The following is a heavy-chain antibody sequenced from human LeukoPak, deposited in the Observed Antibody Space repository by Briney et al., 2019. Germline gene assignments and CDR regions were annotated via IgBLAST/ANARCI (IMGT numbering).Heavy chain of an antibody. CDR1: GFTFSSYY. J-gene: IGHJ4*02. V-gene: IGHV3-20*04. D-gene: IGHD2-15*01. Sequence: PGGSLRLSCAASGFTFSSYYMSWVRQAPGKGLEWVSDINWNGGSTGYADSVKGRFTISRDNAKNSLYLQMNSLRAEDTALYYCAGGGGWYWGQGTLVTVSS. CDR2: INWNGGST. CDR3: AGGGGWY.